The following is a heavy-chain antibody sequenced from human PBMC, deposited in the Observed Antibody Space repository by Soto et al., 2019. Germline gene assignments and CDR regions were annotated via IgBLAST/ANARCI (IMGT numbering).Heavy chain of an antibody. CDR1: GDSISSDNYF. CDR3: AREVNVVALSDAFDI. D-gene: IGHD2-8*01. J-gene: IGHJ3*02. CDR2: ISNRGTP. V-gene: IGHV4-30-4*01. Sequence: QVQLQESGPGLVKPSQTLSLICTVSGDSISSDNYFWSWIRQPPGQGLEWIGYISNRGTPYYNPSRQSRVTISLDTSKNRFSLDMYSVTAADTAVYYCAREVNVVALSDAFDIWGQGTMVTVSS.